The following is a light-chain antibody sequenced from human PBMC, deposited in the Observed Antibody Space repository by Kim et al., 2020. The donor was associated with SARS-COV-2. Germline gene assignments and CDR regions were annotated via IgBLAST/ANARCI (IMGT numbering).Light chain of an antibody. CDR1: SSNIGSNY. V-gene: IGLV1-47*01. Sequence: GQRVTISCSGSSSNIGSNYVYWYQQLPGTAPKHLIFRNNQRPSGVPDRFSGSKSGTSASLAISGLRSEDEADYYCAAWDDSLSSWVFGGGTQLTV. CDR3: AAWDDSLSSWV. CDR2: RNN. J-gene: IGLJ3*02.